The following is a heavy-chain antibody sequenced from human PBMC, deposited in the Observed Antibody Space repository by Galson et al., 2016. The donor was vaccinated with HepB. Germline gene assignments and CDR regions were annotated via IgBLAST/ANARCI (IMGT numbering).Heavy chain of an antibody. CDR3: ARYSGDHIRYFDL. CDR1: GDSISTTVW. Sequence: SETLSLTCAVSGDSISTTVWWTWLRQPPGKGLEWIGEIIHRGSTNYNPSVKSRVTISVDKSKNQFSLKLTSVTAADTAVYYCARYSGDHIRYFDLWGRGTLVTVSS. V-gene: IGHV4-4*02. D-gene: IGHD5-12*01. J-gene: IGHJ2*01. CDR2: IIHRGST.